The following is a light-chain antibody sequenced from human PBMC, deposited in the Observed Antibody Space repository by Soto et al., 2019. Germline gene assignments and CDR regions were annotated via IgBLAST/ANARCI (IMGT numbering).Light chain of an antibody. CDR2: EVS. Sequence: DIVMTQTPLSLSVTTGQPASISCKSSQSLLHSDGKIYMYWYLQRPGQPPQLLIHEVSNRFSGVPDRFSGSGSGTDFTLKISRVEAEDVGIFYCMQTLHIPLTFGGGTKVEIK. CDR3: MQTLHIPLT. J-gene: IGKJ4*01. V-gene: IGKV2D-29*01. CDR1: QSLLHSDGKIY.